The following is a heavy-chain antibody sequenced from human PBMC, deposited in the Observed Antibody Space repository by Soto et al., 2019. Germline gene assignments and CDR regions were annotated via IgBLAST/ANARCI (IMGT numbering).Heavy chain of an antibody. CDR3: AIEVRRRNQFEH. V-gene: IGHV1-24*01. CDR1: GYTLTELS. CDR2: FDLENGET. Sequence: ASVKVSCKVSGYTLTELSIHWVRQAPGEGLEWMGGFDLENGETIYAQRFQGRVTMTEESSADTPYMELSSLRSEDTAVYYCAIEVRRRNQFEHWGQGTMVIVSS. D-gene: IGHD3-10*01. J-gene: IGHJ4*02.